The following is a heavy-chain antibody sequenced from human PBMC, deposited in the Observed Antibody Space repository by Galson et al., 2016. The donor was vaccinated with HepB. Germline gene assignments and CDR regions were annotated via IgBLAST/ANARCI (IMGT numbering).Heavy chain of an antibody. Sequence: TLSLTCTVSGDYTNSGSFYWNWVRQPAGKQLEWIGRIYTNKDTKFNPSLESRVTMSVDPSKNQFSLRLNSVTAADTAIYYCAAGYNWDFWGPGTLVSVS. CDR1: GDYTNSGSFY. V-gene: IGHV4-61*02. J-gene: IGHJ1*01. CDR3: AAGYNWDF. CDR2: IYTNKDT. D-gene: IGHD1-7*01.